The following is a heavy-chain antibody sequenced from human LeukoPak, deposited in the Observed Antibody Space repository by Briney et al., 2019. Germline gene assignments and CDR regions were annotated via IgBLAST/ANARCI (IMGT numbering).Heavy chain of an antibody. Sequence: GGSLRLSCAASGFIVSNNYMSWVRQAPGKGLEWVSVIYSGGSRYYADSVKGRFTISSDNSKNTLYLQMNSLRAEDTAVYYCARDGGYSYGYGFDYWGQGTLVTVSS. CDR1: GFIVSNNY. J-gene: IGHJ4*02. CDR3: ARDGGYSYGYGFDY. V-gene: IGHV3-53*01. CDR2: IYSGGSR. D-gene: IGHD5-18*01.